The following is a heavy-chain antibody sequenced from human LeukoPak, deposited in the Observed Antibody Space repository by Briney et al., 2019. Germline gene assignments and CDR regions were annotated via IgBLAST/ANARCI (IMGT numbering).Heavy chain of an antibody. CDR3: AKDKNSRSSIAARPGY. V-gene: IGHV3-11*01. CDR1: GFTFSDYY. D-gene: IGHD6-6*01. CDR2: FSSSGSTI. Sequence: GGSLRLSCAASGFTFSDYYMSWIRPAPGEGLEVVSYFSSSGSTIYYADSLKGRFTISRDNAKNSLYLQMNSLRAEDTAVYYCAKDKNSRSSIAARPGYWGQGTLVTASS. J-gene: IGHJ4*02.